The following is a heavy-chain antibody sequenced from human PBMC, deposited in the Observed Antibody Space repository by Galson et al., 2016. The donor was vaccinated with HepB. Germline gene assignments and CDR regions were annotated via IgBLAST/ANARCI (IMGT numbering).Heavy chain of an antibody. CDR2: ISFDGSNK. CDR3: AREIPSRGKSDY. V-gene: IGHV3-30-3*01. CDR1: GFTFSSYA. D-gene: IGHD3-10*01. J-gene: IGHJ4*02. Sequence: SLRLSCAASGFTFSSYAMRWVRQAPGKGLEWVAVISFDGSNKYYADSVKGRFTISRDNAKNSLYLQMNSLRDEDTAVYYCAREIPSRGKSDYWGQGTLVTVSS.